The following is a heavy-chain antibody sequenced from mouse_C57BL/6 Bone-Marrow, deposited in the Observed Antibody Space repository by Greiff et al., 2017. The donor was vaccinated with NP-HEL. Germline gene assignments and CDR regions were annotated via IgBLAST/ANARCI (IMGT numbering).Heavy chain of an antibody. V-gene: IGHV1-54*01. CDR3: ARAPTTGDWYFDV. CDR1: GYAFTNYL. J-gene: IGHJ1*03. D-gene: IGHD2-12*01. CDR2: INPGSGGT. Sequence: VQLQESGAELVRPGTSVKVSCKASGYAFTNYLIEWVKQRPGQGLEWIGVINPGSGGTNYNEKFKGKATLTADKSSSTAYMQLSSLTSEDSAVYFCARAPTTGDWYFDVWGTGTTVTVSS.